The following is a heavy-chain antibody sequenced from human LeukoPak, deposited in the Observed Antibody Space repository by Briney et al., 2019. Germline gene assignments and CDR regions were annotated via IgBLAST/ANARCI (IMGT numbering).Heavy chain of an antibody. CDR3: ARRGPSGSYQTSDY. Sequence: SETLSLTCTVSGGSISSSSYYWGWIRQPPGKGLEWIGSIYYSGSTYYNPSLKSRVTISVDTSKNQFSLKLSSVTAADTAVNYCARRGPSGSYQTSDYWGQGTLVTVSS. CDR2: IYYSGST. D-gene: IGHD1-26*01. J-gene: IGHJ4*02. V-gene: IGHV4-39*01. CDR1: GGSISSSSYY.